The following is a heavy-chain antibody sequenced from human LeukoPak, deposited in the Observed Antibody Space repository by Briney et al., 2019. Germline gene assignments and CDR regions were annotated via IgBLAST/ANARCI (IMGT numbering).Heavy chain of an antibody. CDR1: AGSLRSYY. J-gene: IGHJ4*02. D-gene: IGHD4-17*01. Sequence: SETLSLTCTVSAGSLRSYYWSWIRQAPGKGLEWIGFISYSGYTSYSPSLKSRVAISLDTSKSQFSLRLSSMTAADTAFYYCARGRNDNGVMFFDCWAQGMLVTVSS. V-gene: IGHV4-59*01. CDR2: ISYSGYT. CDR3: ARGRNDNGVMFFDC.